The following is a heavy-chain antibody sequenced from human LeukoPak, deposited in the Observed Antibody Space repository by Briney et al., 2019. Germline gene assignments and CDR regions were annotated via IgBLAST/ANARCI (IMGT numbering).Heavy chain of an antibody. Sequence: KPGEPLKISCKGSGYSFTSFWIGWVRQMPGKGLEWMGIIYPGDSDTRYSPSFQGQVTISADKSINTAYLQWSSLKASDTAMYYCARHDSCSSTSCYFDDWGQGTLVTVSS. V-gene: IGHV5-51*01. D-gene: IGHD2-2*01. J-gene: IGHJ4*02. CDR2: IYPGDSDT. CDR1: GYSFTSFW. CDR3: ARHDSCSSTSCYFDD.